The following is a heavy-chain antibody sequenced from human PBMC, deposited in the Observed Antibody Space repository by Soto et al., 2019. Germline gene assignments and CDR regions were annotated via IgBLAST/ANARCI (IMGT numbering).Heavy chain of an antibody. Sequence: QVQLVQSGAEVKKPGSSVKVSCKARGGTFSIYGINWVRQAPGQGLEWMGGIIPVFGSANYAQRFQGRVTIIADESTSTVYMAVSRLTAEDTAVYFCARGKTEMATINDLDSWGQGTLVTVSS. CDR2: IIPVFGSA. CDR3: ARGKTEMATINDLDS. D-gene: IGHD5-12*01. CDR1: GGTFSIYG. V-gene: IGHV1-69*01. J-gene: IGHJ4*02.